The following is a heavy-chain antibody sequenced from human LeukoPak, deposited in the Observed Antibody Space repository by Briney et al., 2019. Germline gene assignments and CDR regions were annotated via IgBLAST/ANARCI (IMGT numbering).Heavy chain of an antibody. D-gene: IGHD5-12*01. J-gene: IGHJ4*02. CDR3: AGGGGYDYYIEH. V-gene: IGHV4-4*07. Sequence: PSETLSLTCTVSGGSITNYYWSWIRQPAGKGLEWIGRIYISETTIYNPSLKSRLTMSVDTSKNLFSLRLTSVTAADTAFYYCAGGGGYDYYIEHWGQGIPVTVSS. CDR2: IYISETT. CDR1: GGSITNYY.